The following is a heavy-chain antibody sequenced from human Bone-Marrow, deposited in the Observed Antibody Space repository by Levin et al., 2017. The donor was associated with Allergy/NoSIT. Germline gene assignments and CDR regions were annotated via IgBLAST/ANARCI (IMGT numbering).Heavy chain of an antibody. J-gene: IGHJ6*02. CDR3: ARDERRNYYYYGMDV. Sequence: GESLKISCAASGFTFSSYAMHWVRQAPGKGLEWVAVISYDGSNKYYADSVKGRFTISRDNSKNTLYLQMNSLRAEDTAVYYCARDERRNYYYYGMDVWGQGTTVTVSS. CDR1: GFTFSSYA. V-gene: IGHV3-30*04. CDR2: ISYDGSNK.